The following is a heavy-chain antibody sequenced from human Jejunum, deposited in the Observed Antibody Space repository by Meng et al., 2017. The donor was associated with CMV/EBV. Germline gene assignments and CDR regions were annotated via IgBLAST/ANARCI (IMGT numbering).Heavy chain of an antibody. V-gene: IGHV1-2*02. CDR1: GYSVRGYY. CDR3: ARAGQHFDYYFDS. D-gene: IGHD3-3*02. J-gene: IGHJ4*02. CDR2: INPNSGDT. Sequence: KASGYSVRGYYIHWVRQAPGQGPEWMGWINPNSGDTWSPPKFQGRVTMTSDTSVNTNYMDLNRLTSDDSAVYYCARAGQHFDYYFDSWGQGTLVTVSS.